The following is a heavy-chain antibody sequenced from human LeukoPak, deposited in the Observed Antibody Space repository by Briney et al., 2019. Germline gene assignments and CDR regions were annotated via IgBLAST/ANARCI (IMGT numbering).Heavy chain of an antibody. D-gene: IGHD1/OR15-1a*01. CDR2: IRYDGSNR. Sequence: GGSLRLSCAASGFTFSNYGMHWVRQAPGKGLEWVAFIRYDGSNRYYVDSVKGRFTISRDNSKNTLYLQMNSLRADDTAVYYCAREAVMPVAPVKIGTSDRPLYEYYGLDVWGQGTTVTVS. CDR3: AREAVMPVAPVKIGTSDRPLYEYYGLDV. CDR1: GFTFSNYG. J-gene: IGHJ6*02. V-gene: IGHV3-30*02.